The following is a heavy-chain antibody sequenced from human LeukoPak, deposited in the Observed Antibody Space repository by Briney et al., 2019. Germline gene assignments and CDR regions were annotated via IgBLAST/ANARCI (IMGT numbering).Heavy chain of an antibody. J-gene: IGHJ6*02. CDR3: ARDGGSFSYNMDV. CDR1: GYTFTGYY. CDR2: INPNSGGT. Sequence: ASVKVSCKASGYTFTGYYMHWVRQAPGQGLEWMGRINPNSGGTNYAQKFQGRVTMTRDTSISTAYMELSSLRSEDTAVYFCARDGGSFSYNMDVWGQGTTVTVSS. D-gene: IGHD1-26*01. V-gene: IGHV1-2*06.